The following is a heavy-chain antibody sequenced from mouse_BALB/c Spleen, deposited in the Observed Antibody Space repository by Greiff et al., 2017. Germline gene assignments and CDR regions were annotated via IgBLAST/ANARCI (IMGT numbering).Heavy chain of an antibody. CDR2: ISSGGSYT. D-gene: IGHD1-1*01. V-gene: IGHV5-6-4*01. Sequence: DVMLVESGGGLVKPGGSLKLSCAASGFTFSSYTMSWVRQTPEKRLEWVATISSGGSYTYYPDSVKGRFTISRDNAKNTLYLQMSSLKSEDTAMYYCTRDGDYFFAYWGQGTLVTVSA. J-gene: IGHJ3*01. CDR3: TRDGDYFFAY. CDR1: GFTFSSYT.